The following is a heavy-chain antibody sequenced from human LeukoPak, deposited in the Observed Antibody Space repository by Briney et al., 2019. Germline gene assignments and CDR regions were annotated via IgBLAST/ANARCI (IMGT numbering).Heavy chain of an antibody. CDR2: ISSSSSTI. J-gene: IGHJ4*02. D-gene: IGHD3-3*01. V-gene: IGHV3-48*01. CDR1: GFTVSSNY. Sequence: GGSLRLSCAASGFTVSSNYMSWVRQAPGKGLEWVSYISSSSSTIYYADSVKGRFTISRDNAKNSLYLQMNSLRAEDTAVYYCARDLYYDFWSGYYAPSDYFDYWGQGTLVTVSS. CDR3: ARDLYYDFWSGYYAPSDYFDY.